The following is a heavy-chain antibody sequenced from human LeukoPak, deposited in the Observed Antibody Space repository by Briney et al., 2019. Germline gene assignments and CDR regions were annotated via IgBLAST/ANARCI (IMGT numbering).Heavy chain of an antibody. CDR3: ARHHDSSSWYRGPALMDV. D-gene: IGHD6-13*01. V-gene: IGHV4-34*01. J-gene: IGHJ6*02. Sequence: SETLSLTCAVYGGSFSGYYWSWIRQPPGKGLEWIGEINHSGSTNYNPSLKSRVTISVDTSKNQFSLKLSSVTAADTAVYYCARHHDSSSWYRGPALMDVWGQGTTVTVSS. CDR2: INHSGST. CDR1: GGSFSGYY.